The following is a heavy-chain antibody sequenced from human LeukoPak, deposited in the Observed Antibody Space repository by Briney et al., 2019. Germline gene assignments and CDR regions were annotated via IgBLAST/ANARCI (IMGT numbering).Heavy chain of an antibody. D-gene: IGHD3-3*01. V-gene: IGHV3-23*01. CDR2: ISGSGGST. J-gene: IGHJ4*02. Sequence: GGSLRLSCAASGFTFSSYAMSWVRQAPGKGLEWVSAISGSGGSTYYADSVKGRFTISRDTSKNALYLQMNSLRAGDTAVYYCAKDGYVFWSGYHSHTPFDSWGQGTLVTVSS. CDR1: GFTFSSYA. CDR3: AKDGYVFWSGYHSHTPFDS.